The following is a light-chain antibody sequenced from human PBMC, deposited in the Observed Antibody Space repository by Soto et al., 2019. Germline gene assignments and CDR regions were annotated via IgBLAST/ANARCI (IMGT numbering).Light chain of an antibody. J-gene: IGKJ4*01. CDR3: QQYDVYPLT. V-gene: IGKV1-16*02. CDR1: KGIRNN. CDR2: GVS. Sequence: DIQMTQSPSSLSASVGDSVTITCRASKGIRNNLAWLQQKPGKAPKFLIYGVSPLQSGVPSKFSGSGSGTVFTLTISSLQPEDCATYYCQQYDVYPLTFGGGTKVEIQ.